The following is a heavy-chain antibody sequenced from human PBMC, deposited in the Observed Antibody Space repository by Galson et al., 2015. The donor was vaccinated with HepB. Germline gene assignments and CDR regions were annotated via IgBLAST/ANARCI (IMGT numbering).Heavy chain of an antibody. Sequence: SLRLSCAASGFTFSSYNMNWVRQAPGKGLEWVSYIDVSSSIIYYGDSVKGRFTISRDNADNSLHLQMNSLRAEDTAVYYCARDRGGSGSHLSYYYGMDVWGQGTTVTVSS. CDR2: IDVSSSII. CDR3: ARDRGGSGSHLSYYYGMDV. CDR1: GFTFSSYN. J-gene: IGHJ6*02. V-gene: IGHV3-48*04. D-gene: IGHD3-10*01.